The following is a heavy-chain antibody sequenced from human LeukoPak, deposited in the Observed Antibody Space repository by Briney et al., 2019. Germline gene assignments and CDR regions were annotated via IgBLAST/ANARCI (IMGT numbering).Heavy chain of an antibody. V-gene: IGHV3-23*01. J-gene: IGHJ4*02. D-gene: IGHD6-13*01. CDR2: ISGSGGST. CDR1: GFTFSSYA. CDR3: AKDRGMKPFNIAAAGTIVDY. Sequence: GGSLRLSCAASGFTFSSYAMSWVRQAPGKGLEWVSAISGSGGSTYYADSVRGRFTISRDNSKNTLYLQTNSLRAEDTAVYYCAKDRGMKPFNIAAAGTIVDYWGQGTLVTVSS.